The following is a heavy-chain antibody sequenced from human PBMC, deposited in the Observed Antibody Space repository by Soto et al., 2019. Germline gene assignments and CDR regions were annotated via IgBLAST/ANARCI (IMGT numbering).Heavy chain of an antibody. CDR3: ARGQGTRENWFDP. V-gene: IGHV4-4*02. CDR2: IYHSGST. D-gene: IGHD3-10*01. Sequence: SETLSLTCAVSCGSISSSNWWSWVRQPPGKGLEWIGEIYHSGSTNYNPSLKSRVTISVDKSKNQFSLKLSSVTAADTAVYYCARGQGTRENWFDPWGQGTLVTVSS. J-gene: IGHJ5*02. CDR1: CGSISSSNW.